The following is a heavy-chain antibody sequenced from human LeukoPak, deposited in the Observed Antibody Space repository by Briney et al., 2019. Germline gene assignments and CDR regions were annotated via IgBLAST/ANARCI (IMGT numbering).Heavy chain of an antibody. V-gene: IGHV1-18*01. CDR1: GYTFTSSG. CDR2: DSAYNGNT. Sequence: ASVKVSCKASGYTFTSSGISWVRQAPGPGLEWIGWDSAYNGNTNYAQKLQGRVTMTTDTSTSTAYMELRSLRSDDTAVYYCARDPRDSSGYYYWFETLPELDYWGQGTLVTVSS. D-gene: IGHD3-22*01. CDR3: ARDPRDSSGYYYWFETLPELDY. J-gene: IGHJ4*02.